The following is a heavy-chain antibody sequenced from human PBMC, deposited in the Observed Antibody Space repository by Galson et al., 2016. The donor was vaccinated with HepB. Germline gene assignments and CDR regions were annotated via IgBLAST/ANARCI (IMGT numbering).Heavy chain of an antibody. D-gene: IGHD3-10*01. CDR3: ARVDGFGEPLYFDY. CDR2: ISYDGTNK. J-gene: IGHJ4*02. Sequence: SLSLSCAASGFTFSSYAMHWVRQAPGKGLEWVAVISYDGTNKYYADSVKGRFTIPRDNSKNTLYLQMNSLGAEDTAVYYCARVDGFGEPLYFDYWGQGTLVTVSS. V-gene: IGHV3-30*04. CDR1: GFTFSSYA.